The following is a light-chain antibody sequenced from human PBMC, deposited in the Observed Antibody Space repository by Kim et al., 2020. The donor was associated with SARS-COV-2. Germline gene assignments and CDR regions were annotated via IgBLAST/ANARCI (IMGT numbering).Light chain of an antibody. J-gene: IGKJ1*01. CDR3: QQYGRSPWT. CDR2: GTS. V-gene: IGKV3-20*01. CDR1: QSVSSNY. Sequence: EIVLTQSPGTLSLSPGESATLSCRASQSVSSNYLAWYQQKPGQAPRLLIHGTSSRATGIPGRFSGSGSGTDFTLTISRLEPEDFAVYHCQQYGRSPWTFGQGTKVDIK.